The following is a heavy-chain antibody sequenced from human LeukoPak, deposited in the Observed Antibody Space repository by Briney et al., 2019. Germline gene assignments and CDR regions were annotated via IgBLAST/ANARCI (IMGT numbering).Heavy chain of an antibody. V-gene: IGHV2-70*11. CDR1: GFSLSTGGMC. CDR2: IDWDNDK. Sequence: SGPALVKPTQTLTLTCTFSGFSLSTGGMCVSWIRQPPGKALEWLARIDWDNDKYYSTSLKTRLTISKDTSKNQVVLTMTNMDPVDTGTYYCARGYYDTSAYIDYWGQGTLVTVSS. CDR3: ARGYYDTSAYIDY. J-gene: IGHJ4*02. D-gene: IGHD3-22*01.